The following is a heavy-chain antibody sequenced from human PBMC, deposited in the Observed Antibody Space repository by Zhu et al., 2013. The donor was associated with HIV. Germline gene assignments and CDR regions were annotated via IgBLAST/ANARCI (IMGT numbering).Heavy chain of an antibody. CDR3: AAGRFGEFYDAFDI. CDR2: IVVGSGNT. V-gene: IGHV1-58*01. Sequence: QMQLVQSGPEVKKPGTSVKVSCKASGFTFTSSAVQWVRQARGQRLEWIGWIVVGSGNTNYAQKFQERVTITRDMSTSTAYMELSSLRSEDTAVYYCAAGRFGEFYDAFDIWGQGTMVTVSS. CDR1: GFTFTSSA. D-gene: IGHD3-10*01. J-gene: IGHJ3*02.